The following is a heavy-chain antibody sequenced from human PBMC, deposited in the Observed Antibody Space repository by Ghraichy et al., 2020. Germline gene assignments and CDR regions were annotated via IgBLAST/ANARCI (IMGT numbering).Heavy chain of an antibody. V-gene: IGHV3-23*01. CDR2: ISGSAGGT. CDR1: GFTFSIYA. D-gene: IGHD6-19*01. Sequence: GGSLRLSCAASGFTFSIYAMSWVRRAPGKGLEWVSGISGSAGGTYYADSVKGRFTISRDNSKNTLYLEVTSLRVEDTAVYYCAKGPKNIVLAGLFDSWGQGTLVTVSS. J-gene: IGHJ4*02. CDR3: AKGPKNIVLAGLFDS.